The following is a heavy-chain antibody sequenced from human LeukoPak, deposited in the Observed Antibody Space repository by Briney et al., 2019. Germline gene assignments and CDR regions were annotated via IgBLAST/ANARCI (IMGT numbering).Heavy chain of an antibody. Sequence: ASVKVSCKASGYTFTCYYMHWVRQAPAQGLEWMGLINPNSGGTNYAQKFQGRVTMTRDTSISTAYMELSRLRSDDTAVYYCARAYYYDSSGYVYFQHWGQGTLVTVSS. CDR1: GYTFTCYY. J-gene: IGHJ1*01. D-gene: IGHD3-22*01. CDR3: ARAYYYDSSGYVYFQH. V-gene: IGHV1-2*02. CDR2: INPNSGGT.